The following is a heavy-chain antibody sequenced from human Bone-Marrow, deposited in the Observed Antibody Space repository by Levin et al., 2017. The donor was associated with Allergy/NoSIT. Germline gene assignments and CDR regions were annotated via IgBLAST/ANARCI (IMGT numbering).Heavy chain of an antibody. Sequence: PSETLSLTCAVDGGSFTGYFWTWIRQPPGKGLEWIGEINHSGSTKYNPSLTSRVTISVDTSKKEFSLNLSSVTAADTTVFYCARGGRWSFSYYFDYWGQGTRVTVSS. CDR1: GGSFTGYF. CDR3: ARGGRWSFSYYFDY. CDR2: INHSGST. D-gene: IGHD3-10*01. J-gene: IGHJ4*02. V-gene: IGHV4-34*01.